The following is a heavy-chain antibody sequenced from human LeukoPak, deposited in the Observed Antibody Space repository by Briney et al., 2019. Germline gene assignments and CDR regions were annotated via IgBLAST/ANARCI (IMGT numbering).Heavy chain of an antibody. D-gene: IGHD5-18*01. CDR3: ARDAQLWSNWFDP. J-gene: IGHJ5*02. Sequence: PGGSLRLXCAASGFTFSDYYMSWIRQAPGKGLEWVSYISSSGSTIYYADSVKGRFTISRDNAKNSLYLQMNSLRAEDTAVYYCARDAQLWSNWFDPWGQGTLVTVSS. CDR1: GFTFSDYY. V-gene: IGHV3-11*04. CDR2: ISSSGSTI.